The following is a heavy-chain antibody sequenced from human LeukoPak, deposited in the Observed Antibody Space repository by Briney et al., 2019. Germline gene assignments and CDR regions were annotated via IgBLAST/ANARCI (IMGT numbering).Heavy chain of an antibody. Sequence: SETLSLTCTVSSGSISSSNYYWGWIRQPPGKGLEWIGTIYYSGTTYYNPSLESRVTISEDTSKNQFSLTLRSVTAAGTAVYYCARQISDYYYYYMDVWGKGTTVTVSS. D-gene: IGHD3-10*01. J-gene: IGHJ6*03. CDR2: IYYSGTT. V-gene: IGHV4-39*01. CDR3: ARQISDYYYYYMDV. CDR1: SGSISSSNYY.